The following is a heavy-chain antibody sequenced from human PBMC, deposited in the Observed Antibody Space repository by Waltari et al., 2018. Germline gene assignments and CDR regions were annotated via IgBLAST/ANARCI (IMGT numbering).Heavy chain of an antibody. CDR3: ARFLSGSYFDY. CDR1: GGSISSTDYY. Sequence: QVQLQESGPGLVTPSQTLSLTCTFSGGSISSTDYYWSWIRQPPGGGLEWIGYIYSTGRTYYKSSLKSRIAMSLDRSKNQFSLKLRSVTAADTAVYFCARFLSGSYFDYWGQGTLVPVSS. J-gene: IGHJ4*02. D-gene: IGHD5-12*01. CDR2: IYSTGRT. V-gene: IGHV4-30-4*08.